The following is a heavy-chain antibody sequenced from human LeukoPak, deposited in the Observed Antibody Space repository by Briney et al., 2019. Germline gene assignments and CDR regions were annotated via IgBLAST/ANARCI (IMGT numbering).Heavy chain of an antibody. Sequence: SVKVSCKASGGTFSSYAISWVRQAPGQGLEWMGGIIPIFGTANYAQKFQGRVTITADESTSTAYMELSSLRSEDTAVYYCARARQRIVVVVAAAPGAFDIWGQGTMVTVSS. CDR2: IIPIFGTA. J-gene: IGHJ3*02. D-gene: IGHD2-15*01. CDR1: GGTFSSYA. CDR3: ARARQRIVVVVAAAPGAFDI. V-gene: IGHV1-69*13.